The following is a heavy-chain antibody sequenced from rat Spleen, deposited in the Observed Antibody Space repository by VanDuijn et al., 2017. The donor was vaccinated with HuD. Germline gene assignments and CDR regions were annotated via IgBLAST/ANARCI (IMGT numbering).Heavy chain of an antibody. J-gene: IGHJ1*01. CDR2: ITNTGGNI. V-gene: IGHV5-31*01. CDR1: GFTFNNYW. D-gene: IGHD1-12*02. Sequence: EVQLVESGGGLVQPGRSLKLSCVASGFTFNNYWMTWIRQAPGKGLEWIASITNTGGNIYCPDSVKGRITISRDNAKSTLYLQMDSLRSEDTATYYCARDYDGTYYSSSYYWYFDFWGPGTMVTVSS. CDR3: ARDYDGTYYSSSYYWYFDF.